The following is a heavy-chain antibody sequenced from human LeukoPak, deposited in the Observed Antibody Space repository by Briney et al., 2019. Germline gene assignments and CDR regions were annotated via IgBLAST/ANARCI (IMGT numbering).Heavy chain of an antibody. CDR2: IYSDGST. V-gene: IGHV3-66*01. J-gene: IGHJ4*02. CDR3: VKTTTVALDY. CDR1: GLTVASSY. Sequence: PGGSLRLSCAASGLTVASSYMSWVRQAPGKGLEWVSVIYSDGSTYYADSVKGRFSISRDNSKNTLYLQMSSLRTEDTAVYFCVKTTTVALDYWGQGTLVTVSS. D-gene: IGHD4-23*01.